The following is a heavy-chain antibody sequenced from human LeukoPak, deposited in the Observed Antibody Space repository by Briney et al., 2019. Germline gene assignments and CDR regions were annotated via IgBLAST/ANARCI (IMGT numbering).Heavy chain of an antibody. D-gene: IGHD6-13*01. CDR2: ISGSGGST. Sequence: TGGSLRLSCAASGFTFSSYVMSWVRQAPGKGLEWVSAISGSGGSTYYADSVKGRFTISRDNSKNTLYLQMNSLRAEDTAVYYCAKKSSSWYGEFDYWGQGTLVTVSS. CDR1: GFTFSSYV. CDR3: AKKSSSWYGEFDY. V-gene: IGHV3-23*01. J-gene: IGHJ4*02.